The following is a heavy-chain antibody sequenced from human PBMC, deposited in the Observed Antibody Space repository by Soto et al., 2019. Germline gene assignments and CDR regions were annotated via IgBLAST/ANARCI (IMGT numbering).Heavy chain of an antibody. Sequence: SVEVSCKAPGGTFSSYAISWVRQAPGQGLEWMGGIIPIFGTANYAQKFQGRVTITADESTSTAYMELSSLRSEDTAVYYCAALTFGELSLYYFDYWGQGTLVTVSS. V-gene: IGHV1-69*01. CDR1: GGTFSSYA. CDR2: IIPIFGTA. J-gene: IGHJ4*02. CDR3: AALTFGELSLYYFDY. D-gene: IGHD3-10*01.